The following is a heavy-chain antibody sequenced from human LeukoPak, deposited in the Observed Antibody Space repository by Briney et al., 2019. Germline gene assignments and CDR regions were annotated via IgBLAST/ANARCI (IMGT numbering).Heavy chain of an antibody. Sequence: ASVKVSCKASGYTFTSYYMHWVRQAPGQGLEWMGIINPSGGSTSYAQKFQGRVTITADESTSTAYMELSSLRSEDTAVYYCARFGSSSDFDYWGQGTLVTVSS. CDR3: ARFGSSSDFDY. CDR1: GYTFTSYY. V-gene: IGHV1-46*01. J-gene: IGHJ4*02. CDR2: INPSGGST. D-gene: IGHD6-6*01.